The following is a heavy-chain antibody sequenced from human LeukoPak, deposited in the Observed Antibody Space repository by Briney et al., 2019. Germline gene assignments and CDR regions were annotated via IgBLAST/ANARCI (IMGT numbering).Heavy chain of an antibody. D-gene: IGHD2-2*01. J-gene: IGHJ4*02. CDR3: ARVLVPAVLFDY. V-gene: IGHV4-39*07. CDR1: GGSISSSSYY. Sequence: SETLSLTCTVSGGSISSSSYYWGWIRQPPGKGLEWIGSIYYSGSTYYNPSLKSRVTISVDTSKNQFSLKLSSVTAADTAVYYCARVLVPAVLFDYWGQGTLVTVSS. CDR2: IYYSGST.